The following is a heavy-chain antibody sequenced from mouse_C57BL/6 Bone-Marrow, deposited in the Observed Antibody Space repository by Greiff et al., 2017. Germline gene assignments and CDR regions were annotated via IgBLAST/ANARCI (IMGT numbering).Heavy chain of an antibody. CDR3: ARGGGYWFAN. J-gene: IGHJ3*01. V-gene: IGHV5-6*01. CDR2: ISSGGSYT. D-gene: IGHD1-1*02. CDR1: GFTFSSYG. Sequence: EVQLVESGGDLVKPGGSLKIPCAASGFTFSSYGMSWVRQTPDKRLEWVATISSGGSYTYYPDSVKGRITISRDNAKKTLYLQMSRLKSEDTAMYYCARGGGYWFANWRQGTLGTVSA.